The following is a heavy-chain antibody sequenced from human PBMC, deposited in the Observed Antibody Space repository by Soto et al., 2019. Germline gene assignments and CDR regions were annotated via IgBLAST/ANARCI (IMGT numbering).Heavy chain of an antibody. J-gene: IGHJ4*02. CDR3: AKKEDISGCPYY. D-gene: IGHD3-22*01. CDR1: GFTFSNYG. Sequence: QVQLVESGGGVVQPGRSLRLSCAASGFTFSNYGMHWVRQAPGKGLECVAVIWYDANNKYYADSVKGRFTISRDNSKNTLYLQMNSLRAEDTAVYYCAKKEDISGCPYYWGQGALVTVSS. CDR2: IWYDANNK. V-gene: IGHV3-33*03.